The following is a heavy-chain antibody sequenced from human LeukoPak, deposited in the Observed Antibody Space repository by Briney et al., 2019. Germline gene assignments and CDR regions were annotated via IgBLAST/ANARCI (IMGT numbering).Heavy chain of an antibody. V-gene: IGHV4-59*01. CDR1: GGSISSYY. D-gene: IGHD3-10*01. J-gene: IGHJ6*02. CDR3: ARARSHYYYYYGMDV. Sequence: SSETLSLTCTVSGGSISSYYWSWIRQPTGKGLEWIGYIYYNGSTNYNPSLKSRVTISVDTSKNQFSLKLSSVTAADTAVYYCARARSHYYYYYGMDVWGQGTTVTVSS. CDR2: IYYNGST.